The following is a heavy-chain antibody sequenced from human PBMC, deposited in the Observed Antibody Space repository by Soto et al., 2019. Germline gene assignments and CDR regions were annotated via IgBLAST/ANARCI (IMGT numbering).Heavy chain of an antibody. CDR3: ASSIDY. J-gene: IGHJ4*02. CDR1: GGSISSSSYY. Sequence: QLQLQESGPGLVKPSETLSLTCTVSGGSISSSSYYWGWIRQPPGKGLEWIGSIYYSGSTCYNPSLKSRVTIAVDTSKYQFSMTLSSVTAADTAVYYCASSIDYWGQGTLVTVSS. CDR2: IYYSGST. V-gene: IGHV4-39*01.